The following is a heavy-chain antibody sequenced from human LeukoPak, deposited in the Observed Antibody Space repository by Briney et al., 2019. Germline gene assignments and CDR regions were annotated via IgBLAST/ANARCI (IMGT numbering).Heavy chain of an antibody. D-gene: IGHD1-26*01. V-gene: IGHV4-30-4*01. J-gene: IGHJ5*02. CDR2: RYYRVST. CDR1: GGSISSGEYY. Sequence: SQTLSLTCAVSGGSISSGEYYWSWIRQPPGKGLEWIGYRYYRVSTYSTPSLKSRLTTSVATSNTQSSLRLTSVTAAGTAVYYCARDKVGAPHWLDPWGPGTLVTVSS. CDR3: ARDKVGAPHWLDP.